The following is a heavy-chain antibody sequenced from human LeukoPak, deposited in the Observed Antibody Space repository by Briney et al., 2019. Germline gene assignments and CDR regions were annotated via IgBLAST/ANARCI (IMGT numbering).Heavy chain of an antibody. V-gene: IGHV4-61*02. Sequence: SETLSLTCTVSGGSLSSGSYYWSWIRQPAGKGLEWIGRIYTRGSTNTNPSLKSRVNISVHTSKKQFSLKLSSVTGADTAVYYCARRGYSSSWNYYYMDGWGKGTTVTVSS. CDR3: ARRGYSSSWNYYYMDG. CDR2: IYTRGST. D-gene: IGHD6-13*01. CDR1: GGSLSSGSYY. J-gene: IGHJ6*03.